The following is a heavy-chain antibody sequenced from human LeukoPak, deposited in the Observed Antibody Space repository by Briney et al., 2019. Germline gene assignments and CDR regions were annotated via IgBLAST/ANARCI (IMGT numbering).Heavy chain of an antibody. CDR2: IYYSGST. V-gene: IGHV4-61*08. Sequence: SQTLSLTCTVSGGSISSGGYYWSWIRQPPGKGLEWIGYIYYSGSTTYNPSLKSRVTISIDTSKNQFSLKLSSVTAADTAVYYCARARGSSTSLAYGWFDPWGQGTLVTVSS. CDR1: GGSISSGGYY. D-gene: IGHD2-2*01. J-gene: IGHJ5*02. CDR3: ARARGSSTSLAYGWFDP.